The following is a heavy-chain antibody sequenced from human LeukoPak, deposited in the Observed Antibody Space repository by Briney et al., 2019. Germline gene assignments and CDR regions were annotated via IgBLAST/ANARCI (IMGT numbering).Heavy chain of an antibody. V-gene: IGHV3-21*01. CDR2: ISRRSSYV. J-gene: IGHJ4*02. D-gene: IGHD3-3*01. Sequence: GGSLRLSCAASGFTFSNYSMNWVRQAPGKGLEWVSSISRRSSYVYYAVSVKGRFTISRDNAKNSLYLQMNSLRAEDTAVYYCARIANYDFWSGHPDYWGQGTLVTVSS. CDR1: GFTFSNYS. CDR3: ARIANYDFWSGHPDY.